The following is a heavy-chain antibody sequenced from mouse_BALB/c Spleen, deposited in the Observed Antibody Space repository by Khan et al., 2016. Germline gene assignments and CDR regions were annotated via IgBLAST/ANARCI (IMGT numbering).Heavy chain of an antibody. D-gene: IGHD1-1*01. CDR1: GYTFTSYW. V-gene: IGHV1-7*01. CDR3: ANYYGSSYAMDY. J-gene: IGHJ4*01. CDR2: INPSTGYT. Sequence: QVQLQQPGAELAKPGASVKMSCKASGYTFTSYWMHWVKQRPGKGLEWIGYINPSTGYTEYNQKFKDKATLTADKSSSTAYMQLSSLTSEDSAVYYFANYYGSSYAMDYWGQGPSVTVSS.